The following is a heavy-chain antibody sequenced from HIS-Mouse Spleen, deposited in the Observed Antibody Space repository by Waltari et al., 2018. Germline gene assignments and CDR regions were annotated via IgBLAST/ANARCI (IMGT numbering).Heavy chain of an antibody. Sequence: VQLFESGGGLVQPGGSLSLSWAASVLPFVTYALHWFRAAPGKGLEWVSAISGSGGSTYYADSVKGRFTISRDNSKNTLYLQMNSLRAEDTAVYYCAKDRQWLVRIYFDYWGQGTLVTVSS. D-gene: IGHD6-19*01. J-gene: IGHJ4*02. CDR3: AKDRQWLVRIYFDY. CDR2: ISGSGGST. V-gene: IGHV3-23*01. CDR1: VLPFVTYA.